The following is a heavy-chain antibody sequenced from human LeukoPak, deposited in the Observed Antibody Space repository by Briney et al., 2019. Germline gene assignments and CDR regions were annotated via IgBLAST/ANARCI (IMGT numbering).Heavy chain of an antibody. Sequence: PSETLSLTCTVSGGSISSYYWSWIRQPAGQGLEWIGRIYTSGSTNYNPSLKSRVTMSVDTSKNQFSLKLSSVTAADTAVYYCASSAVVVISHEYFQHWGQGTLVTVSS. CDR2: IYTSGST. J-gene: IGHJ1*01. D-gene: IGHD3-22*01. CDR1: GGSISSYY. V-gene: IGHV4-4*07. CDR3: ASSAVVVISHEYFQH.